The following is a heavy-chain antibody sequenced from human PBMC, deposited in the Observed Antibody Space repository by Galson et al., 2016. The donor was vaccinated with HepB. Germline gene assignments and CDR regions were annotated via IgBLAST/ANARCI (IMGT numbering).Heavy chain of an antibody. D-gene: IGHD4-17*01. V-gene: IGHV3-53*01. CDR3: VGSHGEGWPF. CDR2: IYRDDDT. J-gene: IGHJ1*01. Sequence: SLRLSCAASGLSVSNNFMSWVRQAPGKGLECVSIIYRDDDTFYRDSVKGRFTISRDNSKNTLYLQMNSLSADDTAVYYCVGSHGEGWPFWGQGTLVAVSS. CDR1: GLSVSNNF.